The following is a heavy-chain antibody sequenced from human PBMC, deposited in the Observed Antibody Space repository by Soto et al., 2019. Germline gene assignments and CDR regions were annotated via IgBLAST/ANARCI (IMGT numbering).Heavy chain of an antibody. V-gene: IGHV1-46*03. CDR1: GYTFTSYY. CDR2: INPSGGYT. Sequence: QVQLVQSGAEVKKPGASVKVSCKASGYTFTSYYIHWVRHAPGQGLEWMGLINPSGGYTSYAQKFQGRVTMTRDTSTATVYMELISLRSEDTAVYYCTRTMQAYYFDDWGQGTLVTVSS. CDR3: TRTMQAYYFDD. J-gene: IGHJ4*02.